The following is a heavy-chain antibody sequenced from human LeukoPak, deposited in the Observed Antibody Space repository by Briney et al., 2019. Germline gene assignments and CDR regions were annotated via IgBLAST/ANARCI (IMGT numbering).Heavy chain of an antibody. Sequence: GGSLRLSCAASGFTFDDYGMSWVRQAPGKGLEWVSGINWNGGSTGYADSVKGRFTISRDNAKNSLYLQMNSLRAEDTALYYCARGGGITIFGVVIYMGVWGKGTTVTVSS. CDR1: GFTFDDYG. D-gene: IGHD3-3*01. V-gene: IGHV3-20*04. J-gene: IGHJ6*03. CDR2: INWNGGST. CDR3: ARGGGITIFGVVIYMGV.